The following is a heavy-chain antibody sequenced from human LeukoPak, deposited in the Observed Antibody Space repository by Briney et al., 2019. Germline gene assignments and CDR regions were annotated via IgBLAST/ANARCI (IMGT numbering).Heavy chain of an antibody. V-gene: IGHV3-53*01. Sequence: GGSLRLSCAASGLTVSSNYLSWVRQAPGKGLEWVSVIYSGGSTYYADSVKGRFTISRDNSKNTLYLQMNSLRPEDTAVYYCARDLPPAPWNGMDVWGQGTTVTVSS. D-gene: IGHD2-2*01. CDR3: ARDLPPAPWNGMDV. CDR1: GLTVSSNY. J-gene: IGHJ6*02. CDR2: IYSGGST.